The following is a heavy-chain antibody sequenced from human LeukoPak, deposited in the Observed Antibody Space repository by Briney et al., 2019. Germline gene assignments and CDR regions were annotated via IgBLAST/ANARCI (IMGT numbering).Heavy chain of an antibody. V-gene: IGHV3-48*01. J-gene: IGHJ4*02. D-gene: IGHD3-10*01. CDR1: GFTFSSYS. CDR3: ARDYGNVVDY. CDR2: ISSSSSTI. Sequence: GGSLILSCAASGFTFSSYSMNWVRQAPGKGLGWVSYISSSSSTIYYADSVKGRFTISRDNAKNSLYLQMNSLRAEDTAVYYCARDYGNVVDYWGQGTLVTVSS.